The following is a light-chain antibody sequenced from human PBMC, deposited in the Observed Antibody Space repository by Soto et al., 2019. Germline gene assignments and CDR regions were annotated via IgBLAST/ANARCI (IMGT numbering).Light chain of an antibody. Sequence: DVVMTQSPLSLPVTLGQPASSSCRSSQSLVSSDVNSYLNWFHQRPGQSPRRLIYKVSNRDSGVPDRFSGSGSDTDFTLKISRVETEDVGVYYCMQGTHWPPTFGQGTKLEI. CDR2: KVS. CDR3: MQGTHWPPT. V-gene: IGKV2-30*01. J-gene: IGKJ2*01. CDR1: QSLVSSDVNSY.